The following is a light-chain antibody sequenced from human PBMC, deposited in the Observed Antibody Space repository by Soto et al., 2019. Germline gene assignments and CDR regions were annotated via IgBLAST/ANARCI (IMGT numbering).Light chain of an antibody. J-gene: IGLJ2*01. CDR3: SSYTSSSTRV. CDR1: SSDVGCYNY. Sequence: QSALTQPASVSGSPGQSITISCTGTSSDVGCYNYVSWYQQHPGKAPKLMIYDVSNRPSGVSKRFSGSKAGNTASLTISGLQAEDEADYYCSSYTSSSTRVFGGGTKVTVL. V-gene: IGLV2-14*01. CDR2: DVS.